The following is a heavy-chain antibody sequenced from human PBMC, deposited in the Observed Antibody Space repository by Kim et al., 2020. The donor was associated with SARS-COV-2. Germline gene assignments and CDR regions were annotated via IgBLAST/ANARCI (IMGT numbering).Heavy chain of an antibody. CDR3: ARAGYSTYWFDP. CDR2: T. Sequence: TRYSQKLEGRITFTREISTATFYMELTSLTFEDTAIYYCARAGYSTYWFDPWGQGTLVTVSS. V-gene: IGHV1-46*04. D-gene: IGHD6-13*01. J-gene: IGHJ5*02.